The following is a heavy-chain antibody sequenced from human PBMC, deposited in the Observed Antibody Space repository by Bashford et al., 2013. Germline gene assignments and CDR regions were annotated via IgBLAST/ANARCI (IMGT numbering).Heavy chain of an antibody. CDR1: GGSISSDGYY. J-gene: IGHJ5*02. CDR3: ARSLEQLVRGNWFDP. D-gene: IGHD6-6*01. Sequence: SETLSLTCSVSGGSISSDGYYWSWIRQHPGKGLEWIGYIYYSGSTYYDPSLKSRVTISVDTSKNQFSLKLSSVTAADTAVYYCARSLEQLVRGNWFDPWGQGTLVTVSS. V-gene: IGHV4-31*03. CDR2: IYYSGST.